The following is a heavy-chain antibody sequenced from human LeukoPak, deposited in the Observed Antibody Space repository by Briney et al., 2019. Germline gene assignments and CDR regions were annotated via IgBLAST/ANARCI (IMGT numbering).Heavy chain of an antibody. Sequence: GGSLRLSCAASGFPFDDYGMHWVRQAPGKGLEWVAFTRYDGSNKYYADSAKGRFTVSRDNSKNTLYLQMNSLRAEDTAVYYCAKDSTAPISITMVRGRWYFDYWGQGTLVTVSS. V-gene: IGHV3-30*02. D-gene: IGHD3-10*01. CDR2: TRYDGSNK. CDR3: AKDSTAPISITMVRGRWYFDY. J-gene: IGHJ4*02. CDR1: GFPFDDYG.